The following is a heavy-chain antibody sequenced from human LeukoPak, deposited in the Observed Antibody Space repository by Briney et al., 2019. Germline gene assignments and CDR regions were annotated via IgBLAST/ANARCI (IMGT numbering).Heavy chain of an antibody. D-gene: IGHD6-13*01. V-gene: IGHV4-34*01. CDR1: GGSFSGYY. J-gene: IGHJ5*02. CDR3: ARAAPPSQYSSSWSRSRGCFDL. Sequence: SETLSLTCAVYGGSFSGYYWSWIRQPPGKGLEWIGEINHSGSTNYNPSLKSRVTISVDTSKNQFSLKLRSVPAADAAVYYCARAAPPSQYSSSWSRSRGCFDLWGQGPLVSVSS. CDR2: INHSGST.